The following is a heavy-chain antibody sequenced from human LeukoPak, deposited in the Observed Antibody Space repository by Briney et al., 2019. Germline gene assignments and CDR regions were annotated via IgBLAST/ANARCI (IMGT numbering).Heavy chain of an antibody. D-gene: IGHD4-17*01. CDR2: ISGSGGST. V-gene: IGHV3-23*01. CDR3: AKDRTGDYYFDY. J-gene: IGHJ4*02. Sequence: GGSLRLSCAASGFTFSSYAMSWVRQAPGKGLEWVSAISGSGGSTYHADSVKGRFTISRDNSKNTLYLQMNSLRAEDTAVYYCAKDRTGDYYFDYWGQGTLVTVSS. CDR1: GFTFSSYA.